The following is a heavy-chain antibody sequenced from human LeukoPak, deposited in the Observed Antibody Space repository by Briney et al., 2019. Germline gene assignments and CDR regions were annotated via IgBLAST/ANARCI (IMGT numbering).Heavy chain of an antibody. CDR3: AVSPFDY. Sequence: ASVKVSCKASGYTFTSYDLIWVRQATGQGLEWMGWMNPNNGNTDYAQKFQGRVTMTRDTSITTAYMELSRLRSDDTAVYYCAVSPFDYWGQGALVTVSS. D-gene: IGHD5/OR15-5a*01. CDR2: MNPNNGNT. CDR1: GYTFTSYD. V-gene: IGHV1-8*01. J-gene: IGHJ4*02.